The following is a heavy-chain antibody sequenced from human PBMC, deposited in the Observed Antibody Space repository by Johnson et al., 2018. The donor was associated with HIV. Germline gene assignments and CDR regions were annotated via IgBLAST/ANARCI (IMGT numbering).Heavy chain of an antibody. CDR3: ARSPSIDDAFDI. CDR1: GFTFDDYA. CDR2: ISWNSGSI. J-gene: IGHJ3*02. D-gene: IGHD2/OR15-2a*01. V-gene: IGHV3-9*01. Sequence: EVQLLESGGGLVQPGRSLRLSCAASGFTFDDYAMHWVRQAPGKGLEWVSGISWNSGSIGYADSVKGRFTISRDNAKNSLYLQMNSLRAEDTALYYCARSPSIDDAFDIWGQGTMVTVSS.